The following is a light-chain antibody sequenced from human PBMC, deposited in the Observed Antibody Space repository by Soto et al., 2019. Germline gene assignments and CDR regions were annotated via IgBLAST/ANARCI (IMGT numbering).Light chain of an antibody. CDR1: QSISSS. V-gene: IGKV1-39*01. Sequence: DIEMTQSPSSLSASVGETITITCRASQSISSSLNWFQHSPGQPPKLLLFAASNLHAGVPPRFSGSGSGTSFSLTIRSLQPEDFATYYCQQSFNLPRTFSQGTRVEFK. CDR3: QQSFNLPRT. J-gene: IGKJ1*01. CDR2: AAS.